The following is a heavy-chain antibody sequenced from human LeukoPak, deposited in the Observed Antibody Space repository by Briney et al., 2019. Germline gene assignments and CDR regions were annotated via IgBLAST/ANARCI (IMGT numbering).Heavy chain of an antibody. D-gene: IGHD3-3*01. V-gene: IGHV3-23*01. Sequence: GGSLRLSCAASGFTLRSYGMSWVRQAPGKGLEWVSSISGSGGSTYYADSVKGRFTISRDNSKNTLYLQMNSLRAEDTAVYYCAKDFFPYYGMDVWGQGTTVTVSS. J-gene: IGHJ6*02. CDR1: GFTLRSYG. CDR2: ISGSGGST. CDR3: AKDFFPYYGMDV.